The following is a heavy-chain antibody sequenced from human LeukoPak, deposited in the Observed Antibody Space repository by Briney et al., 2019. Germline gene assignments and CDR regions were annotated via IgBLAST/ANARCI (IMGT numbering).Heavy chain of an antibody. CDR2: ISHIGRT. V-gene: IGHV4-59*11. CDR1: GDSFSSHY. CDR3: ARDLVTVTKGFDI. D-gene: IGHD4-17*01. J-gene: IGHJ3*02. Sequence: PSXXLSLTCAVSGDSFSSHYWTWIRQSPGTGLEWIGYISHIGRTNYNPSLKSRVTISIDTSKNQFSLKLRSVTAADTAVYYCARDLVTVTKGFDIWGQGTMVSVSS.